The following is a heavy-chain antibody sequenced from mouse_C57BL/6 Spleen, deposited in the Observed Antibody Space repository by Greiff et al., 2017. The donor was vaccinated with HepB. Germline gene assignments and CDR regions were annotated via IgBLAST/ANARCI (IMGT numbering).Heavy chain of an antibody. J-gene: IGHJ4*01. CDR3: ARSGTAQATAYAMDY. D-gene: IGHD3-2*02. Sequence: QVQLQQPGAELVMPGASVKLSCKASGYTFTSYWMHWVKQRPGQGLEWIGEIDPSDSYTNYNQKFKGKSTLTVDKSSRTAYMQLSSLTSEDSAVYYCARSGTAQATAYAMDYWGQGTSVTVSS. CDR1: GYTFTSYW. V-gene: IGHV1-69*01. CDR2: IDPSDSYT.